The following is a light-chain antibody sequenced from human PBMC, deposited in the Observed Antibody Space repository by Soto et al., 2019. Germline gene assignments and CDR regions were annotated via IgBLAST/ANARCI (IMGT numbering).Light chain of an antibody. CDR3: QQYNAYPLT. CDR1: QSLITW. Sequence: DIQMIQSPTTLSASVGDRVTITCRASQSLITWLAWYQQKPGKAPKLLIHKASSLGSGVPSRFSGSGSGTEFTLTISSLQPDDFATYYCQQYNAYPLTFGGGTKVEIK. CDR2: KAS. V-gene: IGKV1-5*03. J-gene: IGKJ4*01.